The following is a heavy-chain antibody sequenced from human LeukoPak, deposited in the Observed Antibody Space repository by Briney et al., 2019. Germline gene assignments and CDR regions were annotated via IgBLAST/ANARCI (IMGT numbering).Heavy chain of an antibody. D-gene: IGHD6-13*01. V-gene: IGHV3-48*01. CDR2: TSSSSSTI. J-gene: IGHJ6*03. CDR1: GFIFTNYI. Sequence: PGGSLRLSCAASGFIFTNYIMNWVRQSPGKGLEWVSYTSSSSSTIYYADSVKGRFTISRDNSKNTLYLQMNSLRAEDTAVYYCARAGWYSSSWLPACYYYYMDVWGKGTTVTVSS. CDR3: ARAGWYSSSWLPACYYYYMDV.